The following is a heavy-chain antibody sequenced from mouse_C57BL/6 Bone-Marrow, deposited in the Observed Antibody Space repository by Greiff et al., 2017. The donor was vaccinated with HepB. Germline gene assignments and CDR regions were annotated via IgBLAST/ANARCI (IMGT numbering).Heavy chain of an antibody. CDR1: GFTFTDYY. D-gene: IGHD4-1*01. CDR3: ARSLTGAWFAY. V-gene: IGHV7-3*01. Sequence: EVNLVESGGGLVQPGGSLSLSCAASGFTFTDYYMSWVRQPPGKALEWLGFIRNKANGYTTEYSASVKGRFTISRDNSQSILYLQMNALRAEDSATYYCARSLTGAWFAYWGQGTLVTVSA. J-gene: IGHJ3*01. CDR2: IRNKANGYTT.